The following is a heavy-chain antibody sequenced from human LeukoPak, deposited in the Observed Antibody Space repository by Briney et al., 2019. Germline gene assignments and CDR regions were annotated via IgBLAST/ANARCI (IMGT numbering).Heavy chain of an antibody. CDR2: INHSGST. J-gene: IGHJ4*02. V-gene: IGHV4-34*01. Sequence: SETLSLTCAVYGGSFSGYYWSWIRQPPGNGLEWIGEINHSGSTNYNPSLKSRVTISVDTSKNQFSLKLGSVTAADTAVYYCARARRSGLFDYWGQGTLVTVSS. CDR3: ARARRSGLFDY. CDR1: GGSFSGYY. D-gene: IGHD3-10*01.